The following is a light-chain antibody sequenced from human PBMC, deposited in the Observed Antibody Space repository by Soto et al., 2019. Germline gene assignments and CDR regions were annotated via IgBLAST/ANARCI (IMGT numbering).Light chain of an antibody. J-gene: IGLJ3*02. CDR2: GNS. CDR3: QSYDSSLSAWV. Sequence: QSVLTQPPSVSGAPGQRVTISCTRYSSNIGAGYDVHWYQQLPGTAPKLLIYGNSNRPSGVPDRFSGSKSGTSASLAITGLQAEDEADYYCQSYDSSLSAWVFGGGTKLTVL. V-gene: IGLV1-40*01. CDR1: SSNIGAGYD.